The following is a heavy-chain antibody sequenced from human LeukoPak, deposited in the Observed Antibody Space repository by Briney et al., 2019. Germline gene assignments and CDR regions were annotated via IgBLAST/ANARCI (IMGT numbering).Heavy chain of an antibody. CDR2: INTNTGNP. D-gene: IGHD6-19*01. Sequence: ASVKVSCKASGYTFTSYAMNWVRQAPGQGLEWMGWINTNTGNPTYAQGFTGRFVFSLDTSVSTAYLQISSLKAEDTAVYYCARVPDSAGMPCFDYWGQGTLVTVSS. V-gene: IGHV7-4-1*02. CDR3: ARVPDSAGMPCFDY. CDR1: GYTFTSYA. J-gene: IGHJ4*02.